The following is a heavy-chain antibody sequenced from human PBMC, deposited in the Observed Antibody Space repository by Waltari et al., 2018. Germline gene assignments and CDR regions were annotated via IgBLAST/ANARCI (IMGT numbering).Heavy chain of an antibody. D-gene: IGHD1-7*01. J-gene: IGHJ4*02. CDR1: GFTFSSYG. CDR3: AKEKTGGRRWNYGCLDY. Sequence: QVQLVESGGGVVQPGRSLRLSCAASGFTFSSYGMHWVRQAPGKGLEWVAVIWYDGSNKYYADSVKGRFTISRDNSKNTLYLQMNSLRAEDTAVYYCAKEKTGGRRWNYGCLDYWGQGTLVTVSS. CDR2: IWYDGSNK. V-gene: IGHV3-33*06.